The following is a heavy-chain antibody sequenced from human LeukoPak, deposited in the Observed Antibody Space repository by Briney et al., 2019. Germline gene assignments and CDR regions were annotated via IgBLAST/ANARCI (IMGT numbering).Heavy chain of an antibody. Sequence: SETLSLTCTVSGGSISSYYWSWIRQPPGKGLEWIGYIYYSGSTNYNPSLKSRITMSVDTSKNQFSLNLSSVTAADTAVYYCARDDSSGYYSRRAFDIWGQGTMVTVSS. J-gene: IGHJ3*02. CDR3: ARDDSSGYYSRRAFDI. D-gene: IGHD3-22*01. V-gene: IGHV4-59*01. CDR2: IYYSGST. CDR1: GGSISSYY.